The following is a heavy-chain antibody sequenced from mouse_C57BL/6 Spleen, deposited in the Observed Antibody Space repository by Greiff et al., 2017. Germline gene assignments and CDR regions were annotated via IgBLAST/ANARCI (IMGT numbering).Heavy chain of an antibody. D-gene: IGHD3-2*02. CDR3: APRQLRLLAY. CDR1: GYTFTDYY. V-gene: IGHV1-26*01. J-gene: IGHJ3*01. Sequence: EVQLQQSGPELVKPGASVKISCTASGYTFTDYYMNWVKQSPGKSLEWIGDINPNNGGTSYNQKFKGKATLTVDKSSSTAYMELRSLTSEDSAVYYCAPRQLRLLAYWGQGTLVTVSA. CDR2: INPNNGGT.